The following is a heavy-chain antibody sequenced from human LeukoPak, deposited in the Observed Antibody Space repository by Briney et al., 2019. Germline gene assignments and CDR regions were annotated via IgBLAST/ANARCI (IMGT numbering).Heavy chain of an antibody. Sequence: GGSQRLSCTASGFTFSVYYMSWIRQAPGKGLEWLSYDSSSGRSIDYADSVKGRFTISSDNPKNSLYLQMKRLSAEHAAVYYCARRLCTSTNCYPSDYWGQGTLVSVSS. J-gene: IGHJ4*02. D-gene: IGHD2-2*01. CDR2: DSSSGRSI. CDR3: ARRLCTSTNCYPSDY. V-gene: IGHV3-11*04. CDR1: GFTFSVYY.